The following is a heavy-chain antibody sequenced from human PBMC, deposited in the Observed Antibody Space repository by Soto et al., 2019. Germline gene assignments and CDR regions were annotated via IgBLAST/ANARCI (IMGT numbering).Heavy chain of an antibody. J-gene: IGHJ4*02. CDR1: GYTFTSYG. CDR3: ARDGDPGVTWAY. CDR2: ISAYNGDT. D-gene: IGHD2-21*02. Sequence: QVQLVQSGAEVKKPGASVKVSCKASGYTFTSYGISWVRQAPGQGLEWMGWISAYNGDTNYAQKLQGRVTMTKDTNTSTAYTERRSLRSDHTAVYYCARDGDPGVTWAYWGQGTLVTVSS. V-gene: IGHV1-18*01.